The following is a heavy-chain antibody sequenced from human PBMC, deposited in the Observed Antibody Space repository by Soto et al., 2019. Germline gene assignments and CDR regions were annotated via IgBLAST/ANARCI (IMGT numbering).Heavy chain of an antibody. CDR1: GGSISSGDYY. CDR2: IYYSGST. J-gene: IGHJ4*02. D-gene: IGHD3-22*01. CDR3: ARVLRPYYYDSSGYPSDY. V-gene: IGHV4-30-4*01. Sequence: KPSETLSLTCTVSGGSISSGDYYWSWIRQPPGKGLEWIGYIYYSGSTYYNPSLKSRVTISVDTSKNQFSLKLSSVTAADTAVYYCARVLRPYYYDSSGYPSDYWGQGTLVTVSS.